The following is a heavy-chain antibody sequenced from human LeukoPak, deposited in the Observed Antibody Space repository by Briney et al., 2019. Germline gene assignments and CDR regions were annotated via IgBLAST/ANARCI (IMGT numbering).Heavy chain of an antibody. CDR3: ARGGRGSGWYDEGYYFDY. CDR2: IYYSGST. Sequence: SETLSLTCTVSGGSFSSYYWSWIRQPPGKGLEWIGYIYYSGSTNYNPSLKSRVTISVDTSKNQFSLKLSSVTAADTAVYYCARGGRGSGWYDEGYYFDYWGQGTRVTVSS. CDR1: GGSFSSYY. V-gene: IGHV4-59*01. D-gene: IGHD6-19*01. J-gene: IGHJ4*02.